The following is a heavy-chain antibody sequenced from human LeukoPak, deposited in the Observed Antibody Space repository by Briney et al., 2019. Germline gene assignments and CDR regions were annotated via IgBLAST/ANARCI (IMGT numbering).Heavy chain of an antibody. V-gene: IGHV1-2*02. CDR2: INPNSGGT. D-gene: IGHD6-6*01. Sequence: ASVKVSCKASGYTFTGYYLHWVRQAPGQGLEWMGWINPNSGGTNYAQKFRGRVTMTRGTSISTAYMELGRLRSDDTAVFYCARGGIAARFGDDWGQGTLGTVSS. CDR1: GYTFTGYY. CDR3: ARGGIAARFGDD. J-gene: IGHJ4*02.